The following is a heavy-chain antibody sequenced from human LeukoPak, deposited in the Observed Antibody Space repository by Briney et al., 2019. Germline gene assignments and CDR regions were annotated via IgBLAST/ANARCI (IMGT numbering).Heavy chain of an antibody. Sequence: ASVKVSRKASGYIFTSYYMYWVRQAPGQGLEWMGIINPSGGSTNYAQKFQGRVTMTRDTSTSTVYMELSSLRSEDTAVYYCATDPLMVRGVNGYWGQGTLVTVSS. CDR2: INPSGGST. CDR1: GYIFTSYY. V-gene: IGHV1-46*01. D-gene: IGHD3-10*01. J-gene: IGHJ4*02. CDR3: ATDPLMVRGVNGY.